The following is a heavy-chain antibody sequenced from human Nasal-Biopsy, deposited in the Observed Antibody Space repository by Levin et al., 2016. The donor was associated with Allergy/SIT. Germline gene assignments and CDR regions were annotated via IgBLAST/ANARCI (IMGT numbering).Heavy chain of an antibody. CDR1: GFTFNDYW. Sequence: GESLKISCATSGFTFNDYWMDWVRQAPGKGLEWVANIKQDGTEENYVDSVKGRFTISRDNTKNSLYLQMNSLRAEDTAVYYCSPRLDYWGQGVLVTVSS. J-gene: IGHJ4*02. CDR3: SPRLDY. V-gene: IGHV3-7*03. CDR2: IKQDGTEE.